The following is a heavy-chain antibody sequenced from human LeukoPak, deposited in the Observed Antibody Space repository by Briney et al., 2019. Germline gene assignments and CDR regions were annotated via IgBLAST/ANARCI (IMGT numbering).Heavy chain of an antibody. CDR2: IKHSVST. Sequence: SETLCLTCAVYGGSFSGYYWSWIRHPPGKGLEWIGEIKHSVSTKYNPSLKSRVTISVDTSKNQFSLKLRSVTGADTALYYWARCSTRSYCYYGIDVWGKGTGVTVP. D-gene: IGHD2-2*01. CDR1: GGSFSGYY. J-gene: IGHJ6*04. V-gene: IGHV4-34*01. CDR3: ARCSTRSYCYYGIDV.